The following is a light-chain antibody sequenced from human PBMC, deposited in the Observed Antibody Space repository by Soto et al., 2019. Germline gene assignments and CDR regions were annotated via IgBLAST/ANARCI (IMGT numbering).Light chain of an antibody. CDR2: VAS. J-gene: IGKJ4*01. Sequence: EIVLTQSPGTLSLSPGERATLSCRASQFVSSSFFAWYQQKPGQAPRLLIYVASTRATGVPDRFSGSGYGTDFTLTISRLEPEDFAVYYCQQYGSSPLTFGGGTKVDIK. CDR1: QFVSSSF. CDR3: QQYGSSPLT. V-gene: IGKV3-20*01.